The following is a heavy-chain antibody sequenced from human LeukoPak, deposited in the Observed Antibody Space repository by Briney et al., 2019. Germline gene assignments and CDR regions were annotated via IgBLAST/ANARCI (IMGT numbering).Heavy chain of an antibody. CDR1: GGTFSSYA. D-gene: IGHD5-24*01. Sequence: SVKVSCKASGGTFSSYAISWVRQAPGQGLEWMGRIIPFLGIANYAQKFQGRVTITADKSTRTAYMELSSLRSEDTAVYYCAREMATSLTSYYYYGMDVWGQGTTVTVSS. CDR2: IIPFLGIA. J-gene: IGHJ6*02. V-gene: IGHV1-69*04. CDR3: AREMATSLTSYYYYGMDV.